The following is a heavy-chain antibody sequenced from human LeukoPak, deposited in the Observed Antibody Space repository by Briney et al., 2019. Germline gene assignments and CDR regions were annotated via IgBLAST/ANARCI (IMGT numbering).Heavy chain of an antibody. CDR3: ARTMTTGTTHGELDF. D-gene: IGHD4-17*01. CDR2: ISTYTGNS. J-gene: IGHJ4*02. Sequence: ASVKVSCKASGYTFSNYVLTWVRQAPGQGLVWMGRISTYTGNSKYAQRFQDRVTMTTDTSTSTAYMELRNLISDDTAVYYCARTMTTGTTHGELDFWGQGTLDTVSS. CDR1: GYTFSNYV. V-gene: IGHV1-18*01.